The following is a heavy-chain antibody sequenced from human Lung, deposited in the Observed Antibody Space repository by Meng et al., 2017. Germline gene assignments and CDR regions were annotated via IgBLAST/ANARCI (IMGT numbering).Heavy chain of an antibody. CDR3: TTDLPFTEGGVITS. D-gene: IGHD3-16*02. J-gene: IGHJ5*02. CDR1: GGIFRNRW. V-gene: IGHV3-15*01. CDR2: IKSKVNGGTT. Sequence: GRVVEAGGGLVQPGGFLSLSWVASGGIFRNRWMTWVRQAPGKGLEWVGRIKSKVNGGTTDFAAPVKGRFTISRDDPENTLYLQMNSLKTEDTAVYYCTTDLPFTEGGVITSWGQGTLVTVSS.